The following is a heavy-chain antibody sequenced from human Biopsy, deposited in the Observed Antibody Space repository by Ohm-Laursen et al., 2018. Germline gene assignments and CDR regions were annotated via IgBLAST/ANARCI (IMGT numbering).Heavy chain of an antibody. V-gene: IGHV4-38-2*02. CDR2: IYYDGIT. D-gene: IGHD4-17*01. CDR1: GYSVTNDYY. J-gene: IGHJ4*02. CDR3: ARDSPSYADYPFDY. Sequence: GTLSLTCAVSGYSVTNDYYWGWIRQPPGKGLEWIGNIYYDGITYYNPSLKSRVTMSLDTSKNQFSLRLRSVTAADTAVYYCARDSPSYADYPFDYWGQGTLVTVSS.